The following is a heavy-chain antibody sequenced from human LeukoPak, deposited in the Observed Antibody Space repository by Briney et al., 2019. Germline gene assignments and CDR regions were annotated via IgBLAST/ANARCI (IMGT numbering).Heavy chain of an antibody. J-gene: IGHJ5*02. CDR1: GFTVSSNY. D-gene: IGHD1-26*01. Sequence: GGSLRLSCAASGFTVSSNYMSWVRQAPGTGLEWVSVIYSVGSTYYADSVKGRFTISRDNSKNTLYLQMNSLRAEDTAVYYCARGIVGAPNGWFDHWGQGTLVTVSS. V-gene: IGHV3-66*02. CDR2: IYSVGST. CDR3: ARGIVGAPNGWFDH.